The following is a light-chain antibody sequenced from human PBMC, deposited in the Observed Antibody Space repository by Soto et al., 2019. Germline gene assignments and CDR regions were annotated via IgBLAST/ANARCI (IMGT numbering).Light chain of an antibody. Sequence: QSVLTQPPSVSGAPGQRVTMSCTGSSSNIGAGYDVHWYQQLPGTAPKLLIYGNSNRPSGVPDRFSGSKSGTSASLAITGLQAEEEADYYCQSHDSSLSVRVFGGGTQLTVL. J-gene: IGLJ3*02. V-gene: IGLV1-40*01. CDR3: QSHDSSLSVRV. CDR1: SSNIGAGYD. CDR2: GNS.